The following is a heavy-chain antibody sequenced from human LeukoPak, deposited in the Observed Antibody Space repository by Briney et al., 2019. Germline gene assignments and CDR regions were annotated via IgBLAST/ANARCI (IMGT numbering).Heavy chain of an antibody. CDR1: GFTFSSYS. CDR2: ISSSSSYI. CDR3: ARARLRWERYFDY. Sequence: GGSLRLSCAASGFTFSSYSMNWVRQAPGKGLEWVSSISSSSSYIYYADSVKVRFTISRDNAKNSLYLQMNSLRAEDTAVYYCARARLRWERYFDYWGQGTLVTVSS. V-gene: IGHV3-21*01. J-gene: IGHJ4*02. D-gene: IGHD4-23*01.